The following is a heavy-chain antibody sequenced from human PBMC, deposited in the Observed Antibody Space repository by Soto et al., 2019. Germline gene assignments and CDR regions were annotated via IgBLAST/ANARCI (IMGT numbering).Heavy chain of an antibody. CDR2: ISDSDGST. Sequence: GGSLRLSCAASGFTFSTFAMSWVRQAPGKGLEWVSVISDSDGSTYYADSVKGRFTISRDDSKNTAYLQMNSLKTEDTAVYYCTRPLGYCSSISCPTDYWGQGTLVTVSS. D-gene: IGHD2-2*01. J-gene: IGHJ4*02. CDR3: TRPLGYCSSISCPTDY. V-gene: IGHV3-23*01. CDR1: GFTFSTFA.